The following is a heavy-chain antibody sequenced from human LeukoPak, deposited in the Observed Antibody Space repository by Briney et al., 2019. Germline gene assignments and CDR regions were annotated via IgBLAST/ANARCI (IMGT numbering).Heavy chain of an antibody. CDR2: IYYSGST. V-gene: IGHV4-61*01. D-gene: IGHD3-22*01. CDR3: ARVSDDSSGYYHY. J-gene: IGHJ4*02. CDR1: GYSISSGYY. Sequence: SETLSLTCTVSGYSISSGYYWSWIRQPPGKGLEWIGYIYYSGSTNYNPSLKSRVTISVDTSKNQFSLKLSSVTAADTAVYYCARVSDDSSGYYHYWGQGTLVTVSS.